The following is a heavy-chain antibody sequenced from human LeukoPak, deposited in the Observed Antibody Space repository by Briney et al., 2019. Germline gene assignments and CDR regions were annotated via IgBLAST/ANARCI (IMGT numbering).Heavy chain of an antibody. V-gene: IGHV3-33*01. J-gene: IGHJ4*02. CDR1: GFTFSSYG. Sequence: PGGSLRLSCAASGFTFSSYGMHWVRQAPGKGLEWVAVIWYDGSNKYYADSVKGRFTISRDNSKNTLYLQMNSLRAEDTAVYYCARGGSGYFNYFDYWGQGTLVTVSS. CDR2: IWYDGSNK. D-gene: IGHD5-12*01. CDR3: ARGGSGYFNYFDY.